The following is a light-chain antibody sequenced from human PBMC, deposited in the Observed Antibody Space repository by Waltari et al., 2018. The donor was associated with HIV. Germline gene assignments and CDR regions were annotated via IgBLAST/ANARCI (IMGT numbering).Light chain of an antibody. CDR2: DVS. V-gene: IGLV2-11*01. Sequence: QSALTQPRSVSGSLGQSVTISCTGTNSDVGRYNYVSWFQQHPGKAPKLMIYDVSKRPSVVPDLVSGSKSGNTASLTISGLQADDEAEYYCCSYAGSIPFVFGSGTKLTVL. CDR1: NSDVGRYNY. CDR3: CSYAGSIPFV. J-gene: IGLJ1*01.